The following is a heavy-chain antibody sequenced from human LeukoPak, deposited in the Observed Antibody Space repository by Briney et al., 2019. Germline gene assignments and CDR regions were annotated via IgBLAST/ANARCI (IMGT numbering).Heavy chain of an antibody. D-gene: IGHD3-22*01. CDR3: AKECGRDYDDRAFDI. Sequence: GGSLRLSCAASGFTFSSYAMSWVRQAPGKGLKWVSAISGSGGSTYHADSVKGRFTISRDNSKNTLYLQMSSLTAEDTAVYYCAKECGRDYDDRAFDIWGQGTMVTVSS. J-gene: IGHJ3*02. CDR1: GFTFSSYA. CDR2: ISGSGGST. V-gene: IGHV3-23*01.